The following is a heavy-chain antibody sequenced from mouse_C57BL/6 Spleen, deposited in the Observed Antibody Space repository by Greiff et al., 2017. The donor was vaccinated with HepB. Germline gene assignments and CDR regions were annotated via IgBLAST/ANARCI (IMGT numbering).Heavy chain of an antibody. V-gene: IGHV5-9-1*02. J-gene: IGHJ4*01. Sequence: VAYISSGGDYIYYADTVKGRFTISRDNARNTLYLQMSSLKSEDTAMYYCTRGAYGSSYYYAMDYWGQGTSVTVSS. CDR2: ISSGGDYI. CDR3: TRGAYGSSYYYAMDY. D-gene: IGHD1-1*01.